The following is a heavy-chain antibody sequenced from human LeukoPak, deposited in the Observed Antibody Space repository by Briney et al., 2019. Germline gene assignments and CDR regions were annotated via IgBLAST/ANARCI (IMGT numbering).Heavy chain of an antibody. CDR1: GYTFTGYY. Sequence: ASVKVSCKASGYTFTGYYMHWVRQAPGQGLEWMGWINPNSGGTNYAQKFQGRVTMTRDTSISTAYMELSRLRSDDTAVYYCARQPKSGSYFDYWGQGTPVTVSS. D-gene: IGHD1-26*01. CDR2: INPNSGGT. V-gene: IGHV1-2*02. J-gene: IGHJ4*02. CDR3: ARQPKSGSYFDY.